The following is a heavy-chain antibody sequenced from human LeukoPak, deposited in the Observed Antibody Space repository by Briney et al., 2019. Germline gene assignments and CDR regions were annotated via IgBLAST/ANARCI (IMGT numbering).Heavy chain of an antibody. Sequence: ASVKVSCKASGYTFTGYYMRWVRQAPGQGLEWMGWINPNSGGTNYAQKFQGRVTMTRDTSISTAYMELSRLRSDDTAVYYCARDGGHVDTAMVWGQGTLVTVSS. D-gene: IGHD5-18*01. CDR2: INPNSGGT. J-gene: IGHJ4*02. CDR1: GYTFTGYY. CDR3: ARDGGHVDTAMV. V-gene: IGHV1-2*02.